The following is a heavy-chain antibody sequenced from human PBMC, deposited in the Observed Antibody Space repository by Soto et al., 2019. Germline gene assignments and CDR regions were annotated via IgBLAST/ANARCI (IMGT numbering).Heavy chain of an antibody. Sequence: PGESLRLACAASGFTFSSYGMHWVRQAPGKGLEWVAVISYDGSNKYYADSVKGRFTISRDNSKNTLYLQMNSLRAEDTAVYYCSKDRSPFPYYYGMDVWGQGTTVTVSS. CDR3: SKDRSPFPYYYGMDV. J-gene: IGHJ6*02. CDR2: ISYDGSNK. CDR1: GFTFSSYG. V-gene: IGHV3-30*18.